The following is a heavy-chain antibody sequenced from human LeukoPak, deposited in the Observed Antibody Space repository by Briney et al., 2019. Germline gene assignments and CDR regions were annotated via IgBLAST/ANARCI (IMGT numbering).Heavy chain of an antibody. CDR3: AKGVEAVALEY. CDR1: GFTFSSYA. J-gene: IGHJ4*02. V-gene: IGHV3-23*01. CDR2: ISGSGCST. D-gene: IGHD6-19*01. Sequence: GGSLRLSCAASGFTFSSYAMSCVRQAPGKGVEWVSAISGSGCSTYYADSVKGRFTISRDNSKNTLYLQMNSLRAEDTAVYYCAKGVEAVALEYWGQGTLVTVSS.